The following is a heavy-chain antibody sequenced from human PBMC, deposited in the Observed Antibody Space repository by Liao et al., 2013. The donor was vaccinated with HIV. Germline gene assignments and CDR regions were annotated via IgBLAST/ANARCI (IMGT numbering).Heavy chain of an antibody. CDR1: GTSLRGYY. V-gene: IGHV4-34*01. CDR3: ARGDFWSGTAAFDI. Sequence: QVRLQQWGAGLLKPAETLSLTCAVDGTSLRGYYWGWIRQPPGKGLEWIGNIFYSGSTFYNPSLNSRVTISVDTSNNQFSLKLSSVTAADTAVYYCARGDFWSGTAAFDIWGQGTMVTVSS. CDR2: IFYSGST. D-gene: IGHD3-3*01. J-gene: IGHJ3*02.